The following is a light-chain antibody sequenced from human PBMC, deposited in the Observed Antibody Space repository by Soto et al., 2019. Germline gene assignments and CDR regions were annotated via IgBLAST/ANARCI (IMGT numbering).Light chain of an antibody. CDR3: SSYTRTSTVV. CDR1: SSDVGGYNY. Sequence: QSVLTQPRSVSGSPGQSVTISCTGTSSDVGGYNYVSWYQQHPGKAPKLMIYEVNNRPSGVSNRFSGSKSGNTASLTISGLQAEDEADYYCSSYTRTSTVVFGGGTKLTVL. J-gene: IGLJ2*01. CDR2: EVN. V-gene: IGLV2-14*01.